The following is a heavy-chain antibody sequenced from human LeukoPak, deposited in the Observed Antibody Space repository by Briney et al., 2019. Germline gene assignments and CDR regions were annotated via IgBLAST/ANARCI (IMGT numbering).Heavy chain of an antibody. Sequence: GGSLRLSCAASGFTFDIYWMSWVRQAPGRGLEWVANINQDGTVKYYLDSVKGRFTISRDNSKNTLFLQMTSLRAEDTAVYYCAKLTGYCSSVSCYAGIDYWGQGTLVTVSS. CDR1: GFTFDIYW. J-gene: IGHJ4*02. CDR2: INQDGTVK. D-gene: IGHD2-2*01. CDR3: AKLTGYCSSVSCYAGIDY. V-gene: IGHV3-7*03.